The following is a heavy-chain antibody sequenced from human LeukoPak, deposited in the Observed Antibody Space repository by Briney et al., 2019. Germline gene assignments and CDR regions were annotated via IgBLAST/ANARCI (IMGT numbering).Heavy chain of an antibody. Sequence: ASVIVSCKASGYTFAGHWIHWVRQAPGQELEWMASITPYNGDRSSAQRFQDRVTMTLDTSISTAYMELSRLTFDDTAVYYCARDCYGFQGVFDIWGQGTMVSVSS. J-gene: IGHJ3*02. CDR3: ARDCYGFQGVFDI. CDR1: GYTFAGHW. D-gene: IGHD3/OR15-3a*01. CDR2: ITPYNGDR. V-gene: IGHV1-2*02.